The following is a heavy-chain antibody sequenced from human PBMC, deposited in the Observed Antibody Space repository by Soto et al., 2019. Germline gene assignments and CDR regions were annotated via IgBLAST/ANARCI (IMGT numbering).Heavy chain of an antibody. D-gene: IGHD2-21*01. J-gene: IGHJ5*02. CDR3: ARDGAGAYGLGWFDP. V-gene: IGHV4-31*03. CDR2: IYHSGST. Sequence: SETLSLTYTVSSDSISRGGYYWNWIRQQPRKGLELIGYIYHSGSTNYNPSLKSRVTISVDTSKNQLSLKLSNVTAADTAVYYCARDGAGAYGLGWFDPWGQGILVTVSS. CDR1: SDSISRGGYY.